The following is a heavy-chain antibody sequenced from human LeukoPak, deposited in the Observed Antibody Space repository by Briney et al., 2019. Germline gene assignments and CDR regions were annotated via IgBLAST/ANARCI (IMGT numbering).Heavy chain of an antibody. Sequence: VKVSCKASGCTFTSYVISWVRQAPGQGLEWMGWISAYNVNTNDAQKLQGRVTMTTDTSTTTAYMELRSLRSDDTAVYYCARVPVSGPGARFDYWGQGTLVTVSS. CDR3: ARVPVSGPGARFDY. CDR2: ISAYNVNT. D-gene: IGHD4-11*01. J-gene: IGHJ4*02. CDR1: GCTFTSYV. V-gene: IGHV1-18*01.